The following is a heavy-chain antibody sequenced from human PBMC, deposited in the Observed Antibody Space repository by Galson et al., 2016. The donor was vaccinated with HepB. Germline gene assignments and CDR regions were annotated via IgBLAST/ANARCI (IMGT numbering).Heavy chain of an antibody. CDR1: GGSISSGSYY. D-gene: IGHD3-9*01. CDR3: ARGWLSDDY. J-gene: IGHJ4*02. V-gene: IGHV4-39*07. CDR2: IYYSGST. Sequence: EPLSLTCTVSGGSISSGSYYWAWIRQPPGKGLEWIGSIYYSGSTYHNPSLKSRVTMSEDTSKNQFSLKLNSVTAADTAVYYCARGWLSDDYWGQGTLVTVSS.